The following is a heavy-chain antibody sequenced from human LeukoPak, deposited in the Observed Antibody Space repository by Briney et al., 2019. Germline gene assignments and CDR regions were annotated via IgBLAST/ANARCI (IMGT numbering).Heavy chain of an antibody. D-gene: IGHD5-24*01. V-gene: IGHV3-66*01. J-gene: IGHJ3*02. CDR3: ARWLHNHDAFDI. CDR2: IYSGGST. CDR1: GFTVSSNY. Sequence: TGGSLRLSCAASGFTVSSNYMSWVRQAPGKGLEWVSVIYSGGSTYYADSVKGRFTISRDNSKNTLYLQMNSLRAEDTAVYYCARWLHNHDAFDIWGQGTMVTVSS.